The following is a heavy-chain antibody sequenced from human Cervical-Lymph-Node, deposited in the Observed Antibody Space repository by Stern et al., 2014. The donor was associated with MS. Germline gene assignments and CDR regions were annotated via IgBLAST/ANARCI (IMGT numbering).Heavy chain of an antibody. CDR1: GYTFTHYG. Sequence: DQLVESGSELKKPGASVKVSFKASGYTFTHYGINWVRQAPGQGLEWMGWINTNTGIPTYAQAFTGRFVFSFDASVSTAYLHISSLKADDTAIYYCARLRVGNITRDYWGPGTLVTVSS. D-gene: IGHD1-26*01. CDR3: ARLRVGNITRDY. J-gene: IGHJ4*02. CDR2: INTNTGIP. V-gene: IGHV7-4-1*02.